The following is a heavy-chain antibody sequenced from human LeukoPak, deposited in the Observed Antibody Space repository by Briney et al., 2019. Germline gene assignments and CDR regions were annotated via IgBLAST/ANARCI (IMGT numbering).Heavy chain of an antibody. CDR2: ISSDGSNT. Sequence: PGGSLRLSCAASGFTFSSYSMHWVRQAPGKGLVCVSRISSDGSNTNYADSVKGRFTISRDNAKNTLYLQMNSLRAEDTALYYCARQNRDFDYWGQGTLVTVSS. D-gene: IGHD1-14*01. CDR3: ARQNRDFDY. V-gene: IGHV3-74*01. J-gene: IGHJ4*02. CDR1: GFTFSSYS.